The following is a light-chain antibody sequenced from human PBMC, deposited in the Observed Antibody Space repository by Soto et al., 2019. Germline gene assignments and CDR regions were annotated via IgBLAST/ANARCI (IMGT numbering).Light chain of an antibody. J-gene: IGKJ1*01. CDR2: DAS. CDR3: QQYRTSPRT. V-gene: IGKV3-20*01. Sequence: ENVLTQSPGTLSLFPWEIVTLSCRASQDIRSHLAWYQQKPGQAPRLLIFDASSRATGIPDRFSGSGSGTDFTLSISRLEPEDFAVYYCQQYRTSPRTFGQGTKVDIK. CDR1: QDIRSH.